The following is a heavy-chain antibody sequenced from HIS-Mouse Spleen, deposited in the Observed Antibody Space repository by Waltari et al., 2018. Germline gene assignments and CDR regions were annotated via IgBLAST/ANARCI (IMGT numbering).Heavy chain of an antibody. V-gene: IGHV4-39*07. CDR2: IYYRGSS. D-gene: IGHD6-13*01. CDR3: AREIPYSSSWYDWYFDL. CDR1: GGSISSSSDY. Sequence: QLQLQESGPGLVKPSETLSLTCTVSGGSISSSSDYWGWLRHPPGKGLEWIGGIYYRGSSYYTPSLKRRVTISVDTSKNQFSLKLSSVTAADTAVYYCAREIPYSSSWYDWYFDLWGRGTLVTVSS. J-gene: IGHJ2*01.